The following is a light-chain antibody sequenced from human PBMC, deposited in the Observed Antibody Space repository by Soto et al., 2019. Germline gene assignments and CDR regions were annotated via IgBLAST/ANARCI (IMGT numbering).Light chain of an antibody. CDR2: DVN. Sequence: QSALARPRSVSGCPGQSVTMSCTGTGSDVGGSKFVSWYQQHPGKVPKLMIYDVNKRPSGVPDRFSGSKSGNTASLTISGLLAEDEADYYCCSHAGTYYVFGTGTKVTVL. J-gene: IGLJ1*01. CDR1: GSDVGGSKF. V-gene: IGLV2-11*01. CDR3: CSHAGTYYV.